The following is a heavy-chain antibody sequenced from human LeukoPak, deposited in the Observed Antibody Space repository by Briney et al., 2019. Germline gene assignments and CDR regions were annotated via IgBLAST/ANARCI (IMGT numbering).Heavy chain of an antibody. D-gene: IGHD5-24*01. CDR2: INPRGST. Sequence: SETLSLSCGVYGGSFSGYYWSWIRQPPGKGLEWIGEINPRGSTNYNPSLKSRVTLSADTSKNQFSLTLNSVTAADTAVYYCARRRLGYYFDYWGQGTLVTVSS. V-gene: IGHV4-34*01. J-gene: IGHJ4*02. CDR1: GGSFSGYY. CDR3: ARRRLGYYFDY.